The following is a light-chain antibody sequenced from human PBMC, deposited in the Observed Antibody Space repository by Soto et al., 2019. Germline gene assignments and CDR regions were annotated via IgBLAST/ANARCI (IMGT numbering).Light chain of an antibody. CDR1: SSDVGGYNY. CDR3: SSYTSASTTYV. V-gene: IGLV2-14*01. Sequence: QSALTQPASVSGSPVQSITISCTGTSSDVGGYNYVSWYQQHPGKAPKLMIYEVSNRPSGVSNRFSGSKSGNTASLTISGLQAEDEADYYCSSYTSASTTYVFGPGTKLTVL. J-gene: IGLJ1*01. CDR2: EVS.